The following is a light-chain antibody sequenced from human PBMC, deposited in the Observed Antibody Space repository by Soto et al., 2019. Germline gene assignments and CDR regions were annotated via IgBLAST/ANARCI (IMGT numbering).Light chain of an antibody. Sequence: DIQMTQSPSTLSASVGDRFTITCRASQSISSWLAWYQQKPGKXPKXXIYAASSLQSGVPSRFSGSGSGTDLTITISSLQPEDFETYYCQQANSFPITFGQGTRLEIK. CDR2: AAS. CDR3: QQANSFPIT. V-gene: IGKV1-12*01. CDR1: QSISSW. J-gene: IGKJ5*01.